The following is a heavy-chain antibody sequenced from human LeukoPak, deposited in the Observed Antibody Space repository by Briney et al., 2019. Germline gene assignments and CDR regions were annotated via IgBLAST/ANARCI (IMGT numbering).Heavy chain of an antibody. J-gene: IGHJ6*02. Sequence: PSQTLSLTCTVSGGSISSGGYYWSWIRQHPGKGLEWIGYIYYSGSTYYNPSLKSRVTISVDTSKNQFSLKLSSVTAADTAVYYCARLSRDYAAKYYYYYGMDVWGQGTTVTVSS. CDR3: ARLSRDYAAKYYYYYGMDV. CDR1: GGSISSGGYY. D-gene: IGHD4-17*01. V-gene: IGHV4-31*03. CDR2: IYYSGST.